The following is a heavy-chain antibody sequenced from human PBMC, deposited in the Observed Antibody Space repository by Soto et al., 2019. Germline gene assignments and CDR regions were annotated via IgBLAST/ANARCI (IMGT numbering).Heavy chain of an antibody. CDR2: INSDGSST. J-gene: IGHJ6*03. D-gene: IGHD2-15*01. Sequence: EVHLVESGGGLVQHGGSLRLSCAASGFTFSSYWMHWVRQAPGKGLVWVSRINSDGSSTSYADSVKGRFTISRDNAKNTLYLQMNSLRAEDTAVYYRARQDDNNPVFIYMDVWGKGTTVTVSS. V-gene: IGHV3-74*01. CDR1: GFTFSSYW. CDR3: ARQDDNNPVFIYMDV.